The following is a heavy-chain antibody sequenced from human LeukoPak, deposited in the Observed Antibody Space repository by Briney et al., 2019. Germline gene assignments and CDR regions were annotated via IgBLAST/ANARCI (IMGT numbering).Heavy chain of an antibody. CDR2: VSSSGSTI. V-gene: IGHV3-48*03. J-gene: IGHJ4*02. Sequence: GGSLRLSCSASGFTFSRYAMNWVRQAPGKGLEWVSYVSSSGSTIYYADSVKGRFTISRDNAKKSVYLQMNSLRAEDTAVYYCARGSVRYDYWGQGTLVTVSS. D-gene: IGHD3-3*01. CDR3: ARGSVRYDY. CDR1: GFTFSRYA.